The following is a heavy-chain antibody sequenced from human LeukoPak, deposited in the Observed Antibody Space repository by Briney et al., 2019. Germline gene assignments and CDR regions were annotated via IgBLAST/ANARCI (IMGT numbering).Heavy chain of an antibody. Sequence: PSETLSLTCTVSGGSISTSNYYWGGSRQPPGKGVEWIGSIYYSGSTYYNPSLKSRVTISVDTSKNQFSLKLTSVTAADTAVYYCARPPISRWGEAGDYWGQGALVTVSS. CDR3: ARPPISRWGEAGDY. CDR2: IYYSGST. J-gene: IGHJ4*02. D-gene: IGHD3-16*01. CDR1: GGSISTSNYY. V-gene: IGHV4-39*01.